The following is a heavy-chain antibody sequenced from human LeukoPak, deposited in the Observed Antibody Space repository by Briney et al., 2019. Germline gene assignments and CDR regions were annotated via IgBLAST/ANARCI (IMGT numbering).Heavy chain of an antibody. CDR1: GDSVSSNSAA. V-gene: IGHV6-1*01. J-gene: IGHJ4*02. D-gene: IGHD6-19*01. CDR3: AREAGSGWSCPDY. CDR2: IYYRSKWYN. Sequence: SQTLSLTCAISGDSVSSNSAAWNWIRQSPSRGIEWLGRIYYRSKWYNDYAVSMKSRITINPDTSKDQFSLQLNSVTPEDTAVYYCAREAGSGWSCPDYWSQGTLVTVSS.